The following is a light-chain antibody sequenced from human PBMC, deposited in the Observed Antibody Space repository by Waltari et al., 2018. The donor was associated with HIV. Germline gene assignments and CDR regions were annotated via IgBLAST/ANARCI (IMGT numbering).Light chain of an antibody. Sequence: QSALTQPRSVSGSPGQTVSMSCTGADSNLRGNNFVSWYQQHAGRAPIVVICDVESLPSDVSGRLSAAKSGDTASLTSSGLQPDDEAIYYCSAYLASSSWVFGSGT. CDR2: DVE. CDR1: DSNLRGNNF. V-gene: IGLV2-11*01. J-gene: IGLJ3*02. CDR3: SAYLASSSWV.